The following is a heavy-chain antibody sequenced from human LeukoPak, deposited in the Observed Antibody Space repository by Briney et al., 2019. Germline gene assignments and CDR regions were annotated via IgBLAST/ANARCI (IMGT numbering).Heavy chain of an antibody. CDR1: GGSVSSGGYY. J-gene: IGHJ1*01. V-gene: IGHV4-31*03. CDR3: ARPSTKYSSSSGYFQH. CDR2: IYSSGSA. Sequence: PSVTLSLTCTVSGGSVSSGGYYWTWIRQHPRKGLEWIGYIYSSGSAYYNPSLKSRVIISVDRSNNQFSLKMSSVTAADTAVYYCARPSTKYSSSSGYFQHWGQGTLVTVSS. D-gene: IGHD6-6*01.